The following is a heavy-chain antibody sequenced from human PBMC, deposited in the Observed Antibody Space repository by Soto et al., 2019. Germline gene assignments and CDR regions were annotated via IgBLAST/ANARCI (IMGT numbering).Heavy chain of an antibody. CDR2: IAVNADTI. D-gene: IGHD2-21*02. Sequence: EVHLLESGGGLVQPGGSLRLSCAVSGFTFSSYAMTWLRQTPGKGLEWVSSIAVNADTIHYADSVKGRFTISRDNSMSTLFLQMNSLRAEDTAVYHCARVGRSDSWDMWFDSWGQGTRVTVSS. CDR1: GFTFSSYA. J-gene: IGHJ5*01. V-gene: IGHV3-23*01. CDR3: ARVGRSDSWDMWFDS.